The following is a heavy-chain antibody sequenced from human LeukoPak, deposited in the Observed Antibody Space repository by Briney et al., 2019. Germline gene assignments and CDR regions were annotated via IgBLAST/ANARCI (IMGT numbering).Heavy chain of an antibody. V-gene: IGHV3-74*03. CDR2: MNYDGSST. J-gene: IGHJ2*01. CDR1: GFAFSSNW. Sequence: PGGSLRLSCAASGFAFSSNWMHWVRQAPGKGLVWVSRMNYDGSSTTYADSVKGRFTISRDNAKNTLYLQMNSLRAEDTAVYYCARETTVIREWYFDLWGRGTLVTVAS. D-gene: IGHD4-17*01. CDR3: ARETTVIREWYFDL.